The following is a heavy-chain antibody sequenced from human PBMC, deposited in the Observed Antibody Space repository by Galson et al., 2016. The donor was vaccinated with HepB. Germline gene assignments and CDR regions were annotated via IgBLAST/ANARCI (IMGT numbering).Heavy chain of an antibody. V-gene: IGHV3-23*01. D-gene: IGHD6-6*01. Sequence: SLRLSCAASGFSFSSYAMSWVRQAPGKGLEWVSTITGRGNVTYYADSVEGRFTISRDNSKNTLYLQLNGLRAEDTAVYYCAKDPQYTTSSRGAFDIWGQGTMVTVSS. CDR2: ITGRGNVT. CDR1: GFSFSSYA. J-gene: IGHJ3*02. CDR3: AKDPQYTTSSRGAFDI.